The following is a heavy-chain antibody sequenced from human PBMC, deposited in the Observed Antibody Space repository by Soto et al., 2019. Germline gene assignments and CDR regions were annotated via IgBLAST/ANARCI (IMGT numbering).Heavy chain of an antibody. CDR3: AKRNFIPLFFLVY. CDR1: GFTFRNYA. Sequence: DVQLLDSGGGLVQPGGSLRLSCAASGFTFRNYAMSWVRQAPGQGLEWISSISSSGDTTYYADSVQGRFTISRDNSQNTIYLKINSLKAENKAVHCCAKRNFIPLFFLVYWGQGTLVTVSS. CDR2: ISSSGDTT. D-gene: IGHD3-10*02. V-gene: IGHV3-23*01. J-gene: IGHJ4*02.